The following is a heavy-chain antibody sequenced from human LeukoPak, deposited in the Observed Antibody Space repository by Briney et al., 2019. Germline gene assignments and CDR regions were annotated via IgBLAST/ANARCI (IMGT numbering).Heavy chain of an antibody. J-gene: IGHJ4*02. D-gene: IGHD6-13*01. V-gene: IGHV1-69*06. Sequence: SVKVSCKASGGTFSSYAISWVRQAPGQGLEWMGGIIPIFGTANYAQKFQGRVTITADKSTTTAYMELSSLRSEDAAVYYCARSSIIAAAGPYYFDYWGQGTLVTVSS. CDR1: GGTFSSYA. CDR2: IIPIFGTA. CDR3: ARSSIIAAAGPYYFDY.